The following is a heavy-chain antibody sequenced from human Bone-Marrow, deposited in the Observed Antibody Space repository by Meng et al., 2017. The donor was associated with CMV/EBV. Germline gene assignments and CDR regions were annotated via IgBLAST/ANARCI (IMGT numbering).Heavy chain of an antibody. V-gene: IGHV4-30-4*08. CDR3: ARAIKEGHGAWAFDI. CDR2: IYYSGST. Sequence: SETLSLTCSASGGSISSGEYYWSWIRRPPGKGLEWIGYIYYSGSTYYNPSLRSRVSISVDTSKNQFSLKLNSVTAADTAFYYCARAIKEGHGAWAFDIWGQGTLVTVSS. D-gene: IGHD4-17*01. CDR1: GGSISSGEYY. J-gene: IGHJ3*02.